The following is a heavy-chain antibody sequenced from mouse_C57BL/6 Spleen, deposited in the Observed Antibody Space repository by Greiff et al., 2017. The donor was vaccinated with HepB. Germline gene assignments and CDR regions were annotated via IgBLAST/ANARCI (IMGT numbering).Heavy chain of an antibody. CDR3: TLSYYYGSSYGYFDV. D-gene: IGHD1-1*01. V-gene: IGHV14-1*01. CDR2: IDPEDGDT. CDR1: GFNIKDYY. Sequence: EVQLQQSGAELVRPGASVKLSCTASGFNIKDYYMHWVKQRPEQGLEWIGRIDPEDGDTEYAPKFQGKATMTADTSSNTAYLQLSSLTSEDTAVYYCTLSYYYGSSYGYFDVWGTGTTVTVSS. J-gene: IGHJ1*03.